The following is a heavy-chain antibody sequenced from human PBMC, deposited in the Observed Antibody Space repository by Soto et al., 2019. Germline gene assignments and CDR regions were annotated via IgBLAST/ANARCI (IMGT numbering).Heavy chain of an antibody. V-gene: IGHV3-33*01. CDR3: ARDQSIQLWFLADNAFDI. D-gene: IGHD5-18*01. Sequence: PGGSLRLSCAASGFTFSSYGMHWVRQAPGKGLEWVAVIWYDGSNKYYADSVKGRFTISRDNSKNTLYLQMNSLRAEDTAVYYCARDQSIQLWFLADNAFDIWGQGTMVTVSS. J-gene: IGHJ3*02. CDR1: GFTFSSYG. CDR2: IWYDGSNK.